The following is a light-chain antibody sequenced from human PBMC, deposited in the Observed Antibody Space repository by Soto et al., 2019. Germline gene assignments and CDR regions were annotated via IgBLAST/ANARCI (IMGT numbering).Light chain of an antibody. Sequence: EIVLTQSPGTLSLSPGERATLSCRGSQSVSNSYLAWYQQTPGQARRLLICGASSSATGIPERFSGSWCGKDFTLTISRLEPEDCAYYYYQQYSSPPRTFGQGTQVEIK. CDR2: GAS. J-gene: IGKJ1*01. CDR1: QSVSNSY. CDR3: QQYSSPPRT. V-gene: IGKV3-20*01.